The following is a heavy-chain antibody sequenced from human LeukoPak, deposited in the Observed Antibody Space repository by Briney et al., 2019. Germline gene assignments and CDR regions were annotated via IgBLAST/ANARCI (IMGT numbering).Heavy chain of an antibody. CDR3: ARSVDYFDNTGPHMMFDY. J-gene: IGHJ4*02. D-gene: IGHD3-22*01. CDR1: GDSITSHY. Sequence: PSETLSLTCNVSGDSITSHYWNWIRQPPGKGLEWIGYIYYTGIIKYNPSLTSRVSMSVDTSKNQFFLKMKSVTAADTAVYHCARSVDYFDNTGPHMMFDYWGQGSLATVSS. CDR2: IYYTGII. V-gene: IGHV4-59*11.